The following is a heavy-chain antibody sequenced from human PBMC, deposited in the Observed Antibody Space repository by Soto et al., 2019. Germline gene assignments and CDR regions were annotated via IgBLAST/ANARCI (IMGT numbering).Heavy chain of an antibody. V-gene: IGHV3-33*01. J-gene: IGHJ6*02. CDR1: GFTFSSYG. D-gene: IGHD1-1*01. Sequence: QVQLVESGGGLVQPGGPLRLSFAAPGFTFSSYGMPWVRQAPGKGLEWVAVIWYDGSNKNYADAVKGRFTISRDNSKNTLYLQMNSLRAEDTAVYYCAREEPGSRSGMDVWGQGTTVTVSS. CDR3: AREEPGSRSGMDV. CDR2: IWYDGSNK.